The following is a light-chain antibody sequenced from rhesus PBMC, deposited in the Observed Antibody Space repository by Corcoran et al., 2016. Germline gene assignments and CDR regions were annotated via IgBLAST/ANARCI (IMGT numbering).Light chain of an antibody. CDR2: EAS. Sequence: DIQMTQSPSSLSASVGDRVTITCRASQGITNDLAWYQQKPGETPKVLIYEASSLKSGIPSRFSGSGSGTDFTLTIRSLQSADFATYYCPHYYETPWTFGQGTKVESK. CDR3: PHYYETPWT. V-gene: IGKV1S17*01. CDR1: QGITND. J-gene: IGKJ1*01.